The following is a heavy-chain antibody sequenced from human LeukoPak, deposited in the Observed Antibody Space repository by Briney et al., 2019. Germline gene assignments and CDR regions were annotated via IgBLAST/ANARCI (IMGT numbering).Heavy chain of an antibody. V-gene: IGHV1-2*02. J-gene: IGHJ4*02. CDR3: ARGDEILLWFGELFDY. Sequence: ASVTVSCKASGYTFTGYYMHWVRQAPGQGLEWMGWINPNSGGTNYAQKFQGRVTMTRDTSISTAYMELSRLRSDDTAVYYCARGDEILLWFGELFDYWGQGTLVTVSS. CDR2: INPNSGGT. D-gene: IGHD3-10*01. CDR1: GYTFTGYY.